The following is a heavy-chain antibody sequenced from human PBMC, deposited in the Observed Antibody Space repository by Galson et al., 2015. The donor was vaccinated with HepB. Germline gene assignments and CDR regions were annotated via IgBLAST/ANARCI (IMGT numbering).Heavy chain of an antibody. V-gene: IGHV1-69*13. CDR2: IIPIFGVT. J-gene: IGHJ6*03. D-gene: IGHD2-2*01. CDR3: ARTSYSTTWFQGRPNYCYYYMDV. Sequence: SVKVSCKASGGTFSSHSFSWVRQAPGQGLEWMGAIIPIFGVTTYAHKFQGRVTITADESTSTVTMELSRLRSEDTAVYYCARTSYSTTWFQGRPNYCYYYMDVWGKGTTVSVSS. CDR1: GGTFSSHS.